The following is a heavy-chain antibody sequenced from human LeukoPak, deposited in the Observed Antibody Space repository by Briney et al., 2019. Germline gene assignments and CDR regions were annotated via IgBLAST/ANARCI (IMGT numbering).Heavy chain of an antibody. CDR1: GFTFSSYG. V-gene: IGHV3-23*01. CDR3: AKELWFGELLYNPFDY. D-gene: IGHD3-10*01. J-gene: IGHJ4*02. Sequence: PGGSLRLSCAASGFTFSSYGMSWVRQAPGKGLEWVSAISGSGGSTYYADSVKGRFTISRDNSKNTLYLQMNSLRAEDTAVYYCAKELWFGELLYNPFDYWGQGTLVTVSS. CDR2: ISGSGGST.